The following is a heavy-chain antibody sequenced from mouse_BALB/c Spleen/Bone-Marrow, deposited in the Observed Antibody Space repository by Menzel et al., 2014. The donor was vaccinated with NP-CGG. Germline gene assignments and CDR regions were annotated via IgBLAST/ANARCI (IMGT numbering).Heavy chain of an antibody. J-gene: IGHJ3*01. CDR2: INPSNGGT. CDR1: GYTFTSYY. CDR3: TREGDSPFAY. V-gene: IGHV1S81*02. Sequence: VQLQQSGAGLVKPGASVKLSCKASGYTFTSYYMYWVKQRPGQGLEWIGEINPSNGGTNFNEKFKSKATLTVDKSSSTAYMQLSSPTSEDSAVYYRTREGDSPFAYWGQGTLVTVSA. D-gene: IGHD2-13*01.